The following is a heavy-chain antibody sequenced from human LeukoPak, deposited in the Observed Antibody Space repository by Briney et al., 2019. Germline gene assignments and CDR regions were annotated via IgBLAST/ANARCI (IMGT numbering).Heavy chain of an antibody. J-gene: IGHJ6*02. Sequence: GGSLRLSCAASGFTFSSYDMHWVRQATGKGLEWVSAIGTAGDTYYPGSVKGRFTISRENAKNSLYLQMNSLRAGDTAVYYCARDRYYYDSSGYYPNYYYYGMDVWGQGTTVTVSS. D-gene: IGHD3-22*01. CDR2: IGTAGDT. V-gene: IGHV3-13*01. CDR1: GFTFSSYD. CDR3: ARDRYYYDSSGYYPNYYYYGMDV.